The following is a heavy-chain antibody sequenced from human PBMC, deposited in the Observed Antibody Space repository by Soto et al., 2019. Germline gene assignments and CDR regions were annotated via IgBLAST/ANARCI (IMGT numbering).Heavy chain of an antibody. CDR3: VKDWSGHKCPCLDV. V-gene: IGHV3-23*01. CDR1: GFTFSNYA. Sequence: EVQLLESGGGLVPPGGSLRLSCATSGFTFSNYAMTWVRQAPGEGLEWVSTISGGTTYYADSVKGRFTISRDNPKKTLEIQINSLRAEDTAVYYCVKDWSGHKCPCLDVWGQGTTVTVSS. J-gene: IGHJ6*02. D-gene: IGHD3-3*01. CDR2: ISGGTT.